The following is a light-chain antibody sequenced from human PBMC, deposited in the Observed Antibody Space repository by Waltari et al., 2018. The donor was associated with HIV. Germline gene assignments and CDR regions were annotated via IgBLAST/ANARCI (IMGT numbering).Light chain of an antibody. Sequence: QSVLTQPPSASGTPGQRFTISCSRTTSNVGRNFVSWYQHLPGTAPKLLIYRDNRRPSGVPDRFSGSKSGASASLAISGLRSEDEGDYYCATWDGSLGGAYVFGAGTKVSVL. CDR3: ATWDGSLGGAYV. V-gene: IGLV1-47*01. J-gene: IGLJ1*01. CDR2: RDN. CDR1: TSNVGRNF.